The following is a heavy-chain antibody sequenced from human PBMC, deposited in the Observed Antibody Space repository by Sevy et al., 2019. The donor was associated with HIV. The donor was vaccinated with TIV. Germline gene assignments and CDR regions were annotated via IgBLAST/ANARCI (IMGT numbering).Heavy chain of an antibody. CDR1: GFTFSSYS. CDR3: ARAGGGSYGSLGFDY. D-gene: IGHD1-26*01. V-gene: IGHV3-48*02. Sequence: GGSLRLSCAASGFTFSSYSMNWVRQAPGKGLEWVSYISSSSSSTIYYADSVKGRFTISRDNAKNSLYLQMNSLRDEDTAVYYCARAGGGSYGSLGFDYWGQGTLVTVSS. CDR2: ISSSSSSTI. J-gene: IGHJ4*02.